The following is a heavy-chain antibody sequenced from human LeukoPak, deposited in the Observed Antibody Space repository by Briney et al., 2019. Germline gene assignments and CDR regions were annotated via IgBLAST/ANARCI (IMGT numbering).Heavy chain of an antibody. J-gene: IGHJ4*02. CDR2: ISSSSSSYI. Sequence: GGSLRLSCAASGFTFSSYSMNWVRQAPGKGLEWVSSISSSSSSYIYYADSVKGRFTISRDNAKNSLYLQMNSLRAEDTAVYYCARAPYYDSSGPPLTHIDYWGQGTLVTVSS. D-gene: IGHD3-22*01. V-gene: IGHV3-21*01. CDR3: ARAPYYDSSGPPLTHIDY. CDR1: GFTFSSYS.